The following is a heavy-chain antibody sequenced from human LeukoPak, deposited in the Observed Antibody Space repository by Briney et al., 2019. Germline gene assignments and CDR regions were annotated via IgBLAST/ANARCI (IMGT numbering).Heavy chain of an antibody. J-gene: IGHJ4*02. Sequence: SGGSTSYAQKFQGRVTMTRDTSTSTVYMELSSLRSEDTAVYYCARGPADYYDILTGYYNDYWGQGTLVTVSS. CDR2: SGGST. D-gene: IGHD3-9*01. CDR3: ARGPADYYDILTGYYNDY. V-gene: IGHV1-46*01.